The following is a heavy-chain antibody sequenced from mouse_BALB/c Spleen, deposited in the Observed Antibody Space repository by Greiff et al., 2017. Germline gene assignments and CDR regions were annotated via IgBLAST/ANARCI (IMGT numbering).Heavy chain of an antibody. Sequence: DVKLQESGPGLVKPSQSLSLTCSVTGYSITSGYYWNWIRQFPGNKLEWMGYISYDGSNNYNPSLKNRISITRDTSKNQFFLKLNSVTTEDTATYYCAREELYLFDYWGQGTTLTVSS. CDR1: GYSITSGYY. CDR2: ISYDGSN. V-gene: IGHV3-6*02. D-gene: IGHD5-5*01. CDR3: AREELYLFDY. J-gene: IGHJ2*01.